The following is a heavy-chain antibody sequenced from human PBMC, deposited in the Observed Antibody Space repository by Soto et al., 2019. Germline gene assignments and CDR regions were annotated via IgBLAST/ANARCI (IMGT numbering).Heavy chain of an antibody. Sequence: SETLSLTCTVSGGSISSGDYYWSWIRQPPGKGLEWIGYIYYSGSTYYNPSLKSRVTISVDASKNQFSLKLSSVTAADTAVYYCASRKSSPYFDYWGQGTLVTVSS. CDR1: GGSISSGDYY. CDR2: IYYSGST. V-gene: IGHV4-30-4*01. J-gene: IGHJ4*02. CDR3: ASRKSSPYFDY. D-gene: IGHD3-10*01.